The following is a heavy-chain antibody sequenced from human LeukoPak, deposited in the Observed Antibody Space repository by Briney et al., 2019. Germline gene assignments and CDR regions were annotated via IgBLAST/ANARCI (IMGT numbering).Heavy chain of an antibody. D-gene: IGHD2-21*02. CDR3: AKEGGMVTDY. Sequence: GGSLRLSCAASGFSVISSAMSWARQAPGKGLEWVSGISVSGGTTYYADSVRGRFTISRDNSKNTLYLQMNSLRAEDTAVYYCAKEGGMVTDYWGQGTLVTVSS. V-gene: IGHV3-23*01. CDR1: GFSVISSA. CDR2: ISVSGGTT. J-gene: IGHJ4*02.